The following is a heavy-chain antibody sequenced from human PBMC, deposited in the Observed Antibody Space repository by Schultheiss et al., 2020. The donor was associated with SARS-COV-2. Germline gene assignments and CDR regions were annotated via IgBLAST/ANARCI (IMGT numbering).Heavy chain of an antibody. Sequence: ETLSLTCTVSGGSISSSSYYWGWIRQPPGKGLEWVSAISGSGGSTYYADSVKGRFTIYRDNTKSSVYLQMNGLTVDDTAIYYCARPQTSYYMDVWGRGSTVTVSS. V-gene: IGHV3-23*01. CDR1: GGSISSSSYY. D-gene: IGHD1-14*01. CDR2: ISGSGGST. J-gene: IGHJ6*03. CDR3: ARPQTSYYMDV.